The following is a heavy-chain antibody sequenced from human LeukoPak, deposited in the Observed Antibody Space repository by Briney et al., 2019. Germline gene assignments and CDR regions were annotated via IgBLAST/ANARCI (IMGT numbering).Heavy chain of an antibody. CDR3: ARGGRFAYFLDY. J-gene: IGHJ4*02. V-gene: IGHV3-74*01. CDR1: GITFSDYW. D-gene: IGHD2-21*01. CDR2: IKYDGSST. Sequence: GGSLRLSCAASGITFSDYWMHWVRRGPGKGLECVSRIKYDGSSTSYADSVKGRFTISRDNAKNTVYVHMNSLRDEDTAVYYCARGGRFAYFLDYWGQGTLVTVSS.